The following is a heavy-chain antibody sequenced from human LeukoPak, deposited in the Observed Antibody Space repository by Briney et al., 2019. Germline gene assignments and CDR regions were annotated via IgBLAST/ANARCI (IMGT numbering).Heavy chain of an antibody. D-gene: IGHD3-3*01. J-gene: IGHJ4*02. CDR2: INPNSGGT. CDR3: ARDRRLRFLEWQKVDY. V-gene: IGHV1-2*02. Sequence: ASVKVSXKASGYTFTGYYMHWVRQAPGQGLEWMGWINPNSGGTNYAQKLQGRVTMTTDTSTSTAYMGLRSLRSDDTAVYYCARDRRLRFLEWQKVDYWGQGTLVTVSS. CDR1: GYTFTGYY.